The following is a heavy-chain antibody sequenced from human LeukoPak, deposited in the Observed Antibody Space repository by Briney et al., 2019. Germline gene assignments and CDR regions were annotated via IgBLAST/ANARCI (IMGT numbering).Heavy chain of an antibody. V-gene: IGHV3-30*02. CDR3: AKDQGSSWYDGFDY. CDR1: GFTFSSYG. Sequence: GGSLRLSCAASGFTFSSYGMHWVRQAPGKGLEWVAVIWYGGSNKYYADSVKGRFIISRDNSKNTLYLQMNSLRVEDTAVYYCAKDQGSSWYDGFDYWGQGTLVTVSS. J-gene: IGHJ4*02. D-gene: IGHD6-13*01. CDR2: IWYGGSNK.